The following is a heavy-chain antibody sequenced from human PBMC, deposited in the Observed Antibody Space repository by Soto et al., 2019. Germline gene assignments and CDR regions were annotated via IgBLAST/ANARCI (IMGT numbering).Heavy chain of an antibody. V-gene: IGHV4-4*02. Sequence: SETLSLTCIVSGGSVSSSNWWSWVRQPPGKGLEWIGEIYHSGSTTYNPSLKSRATISVDKSENQFSLRLKSVTAADTAVYYCASVCSDYHNSGYYLPWGPGTLVTVSS. D-gene: IGHD3-22*01. CDR3: ASVCSDYHNSGYYLP. CDR1: GGSVSSSNW. J-gene: IGHJ5*02. CDR2: IYHSGST.